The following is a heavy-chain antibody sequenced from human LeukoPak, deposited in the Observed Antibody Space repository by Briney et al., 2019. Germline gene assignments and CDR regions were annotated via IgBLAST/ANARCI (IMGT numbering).Heavy chain of an antibody. CDR2: ISYDGSNK. CDR3: AITMVRGVIWGYFDY. J-gene: IGHJ4*02. V-gene: IGHV3-30*03. D-gene: IGHD3-10*01. CDR1: GFTFSSYG. Sequence: GGSLRLSCAASGFTFSSYGMHWVRQAPGKGLEWVAVISYDGSNKYYADSVKGRFTISRDNSKNTLYLQMNSLRAEDTAVYYCAITMVRGVIWGYFDYWGQGTLVTVSS.